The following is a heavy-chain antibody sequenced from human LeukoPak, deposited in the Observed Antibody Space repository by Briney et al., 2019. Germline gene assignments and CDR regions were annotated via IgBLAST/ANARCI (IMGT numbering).Heavy chain of an antibody. CDR3: ARGAHQPLPYYYYYYMDV. V-gene: IGHV3-48*01. CDR2: ISSSSSTI. CDR1: GFTFSSYS. Sequence: GGSLRLSCAASGFTFSSYSMNWVRQAPGKGLEWVSYISSSSSTIYYADSVKGRFTISRDNAKNSLYLQMNSLRAEDTAVYYCARGAHQPLPYYYYYYMDVWGKGTTVTVSS. D-gene: IGHD2-2*01. J-gene: IGHJ6*03.